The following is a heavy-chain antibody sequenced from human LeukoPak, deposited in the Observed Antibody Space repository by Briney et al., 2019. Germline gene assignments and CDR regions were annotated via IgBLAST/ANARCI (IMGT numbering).Heavy chain of an antibody. CDR3: ARVCSGGSCYSVYAFDI. D-gene: IGHD2-15*01. J-gene: IGHJ3*02. CDR2: IYSGGST. CDR1: GFTVSSNY. Sequence: GGSLRLSCAASGFTVSSNYMSWVRQAPGKGLEWVSVIYSGGSTYYADPVKGRFTISRDNSKNTLYLQMNSLRAGDTAVYYCARVCSGGSCYSVYAFDIWGQGTMVTVSS. V-gene: IGHV3-53*01.